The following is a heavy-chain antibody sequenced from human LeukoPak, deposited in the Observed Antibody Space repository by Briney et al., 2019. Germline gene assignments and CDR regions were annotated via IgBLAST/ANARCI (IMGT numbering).Heavy chain of an antibody. CDR1: GGSFSGYY. CDR3: ARRPSDWLSSKYYFYY. Sequence: SETLSLTCAVYGGSFSGYYWSWIRQPPGKGLEWIGEINHSGSTNYNPSLKSRVTISVDTSKNQFSLKLSSVTAADTAVYYCARRPSDWLSSKYYFYYWGQGTLVTVSS. J-gene: IGHJ4*02. CDR2: INHSGST. D-gene: IGHD3/OR15-3a*01. V-gene: IGHV4-34*01.